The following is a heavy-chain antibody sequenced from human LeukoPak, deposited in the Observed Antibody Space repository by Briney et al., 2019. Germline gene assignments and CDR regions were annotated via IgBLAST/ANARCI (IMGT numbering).Heavy chain of an antibody. V-gene: IGHV3-73*01. CDR3: TSEISGSYSY. Sequence: GGSLRLSCAASGFTFSSYSMNWVRQASGKGLEWVGLIRSKANSYATAYAASVKGNFTISRDDSKNTAYLQMNSLKTEDTAVYYCTSEISGSYSYWGQGTLVTVSS. CDR2: IRSKANSYAT. CDR1: GFTFSSYS. J-gene: IGHJ4*02. D-gene: IGHD1-26*01.